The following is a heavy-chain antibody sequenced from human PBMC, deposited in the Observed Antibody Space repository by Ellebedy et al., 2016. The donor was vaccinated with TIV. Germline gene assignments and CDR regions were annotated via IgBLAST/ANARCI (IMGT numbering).Heavy chain of an antibody. D-gene: IGHD5-12*01. CDR3: ARDNYGGYDWLGGNSFDS. CDR1: GFTFSGYW. CDR2: IQQDGSDK. J-gene: IGHJ4*02. Sequence: GESLKISCVASGFTFSGYWMSWVRQAPGKGLEWVANIQQDGSDKYYVDSVKGRFTISRDNALNSLYLQMNSLRADDTAIYYCARDNYGGYDWLGGNSFDSWGQGTLVTVSS. V-gene: IGHV3-7*03.